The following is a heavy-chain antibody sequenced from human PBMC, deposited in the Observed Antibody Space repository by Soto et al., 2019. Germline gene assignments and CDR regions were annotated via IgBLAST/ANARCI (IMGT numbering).Heavy chain of an antibody. CDR3: AREIVTAGGNNYFDP. CDR1: GGTVASSHW. D-gene: IGHD2-21*02. CDR2: VYHTGDT. J-gene: IGHJ5*02. Sequence: SETLSLTCGVSGGTVASSHWWSWVRQPPGRGLEWIGNVYHTGDTNFNPSLQSRVTFSVDKSNNQFSLRLTSVTAADTAVYFCAREIVTAGGNNYFDPWGPGTLVTVSS. V-gene: IGHV4-4*02.